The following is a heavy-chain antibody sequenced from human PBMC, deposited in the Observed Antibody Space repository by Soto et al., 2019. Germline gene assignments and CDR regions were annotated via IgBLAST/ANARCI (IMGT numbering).Heavy chain of an antibody. CDR1: GFNFSSYA. Sequence: QVQLVESGGGVVQPGRSLRLSCAASGFNFSSYAMHWVRQAPGKGLEWVAVISYDGSNKYYADSVKGRFTISRDNSKNTLYLQMNSLRAEDTAVYYCARGVAVAGWVSNYYYYGMDVWGQGTTVTVSS. D-gene: IGHD6-19*01. V-gene: IGHV3-30-3*01. CDR3: ARGVAVAGWVSNYYYYGMDV. J-gene: IGHJ6*02. CDR2: ISYDGSNK.